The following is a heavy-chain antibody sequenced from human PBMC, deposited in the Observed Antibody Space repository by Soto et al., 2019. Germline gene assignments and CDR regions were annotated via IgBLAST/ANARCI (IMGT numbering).Heavy chain of an antibody. Sequence: GGSLSLSCAASGFTFSGSTMHWVRQASGKGLEWVGRIRSKVNSYATAYAASVKGRFTISRDDSENTAYLQMNSLKTEDTAVYYCTTSGYDTFVNYWGQGTLVTVSS. CDR3: TTSGYDTFVNY. V-gene: IGHV3-73*01. CDR1: GFTFSGST. D-gene: IGHD5-12*01. J-gene: IGHJ4*02. CDR2: IRSKVNSYAT.